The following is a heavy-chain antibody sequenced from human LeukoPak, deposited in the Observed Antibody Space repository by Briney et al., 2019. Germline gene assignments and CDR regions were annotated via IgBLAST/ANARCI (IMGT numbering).Heavy chain of an antibody. CDR3: ARDARLTKGGYYFDY. J-gene: IGHJ4*02. D-gene: IGHD4-11*01. CDR2: IYHSGST. CDR1: GGSISSGGYY. V-gene: IGHV4-30-2*01. Sequence: KPSQTLSLTCTVSGGSISSGGYYWSWIRQPPGKGLEWIGYIYHSGSTYYNPSLKSRVTISVDRSKNQFSLKLSSVTAADTAVYYCARDARLTKGGYYFDYWGQGTLVTVSS.